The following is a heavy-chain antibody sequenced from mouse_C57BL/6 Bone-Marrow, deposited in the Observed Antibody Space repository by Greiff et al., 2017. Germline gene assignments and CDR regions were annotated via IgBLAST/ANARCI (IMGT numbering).Heavy chain of an antibody. J-gene: IGHJ2*01. Sequence: EVQLQQSGAELVKPGASVKLSCTASGFNIKDYYMHWVKQRPEQGLEWIGRIDPEAGETKYAPKFPGKATITADTSSNTAYLQLSSLPSEDTAVYYCARRSFYYYGSSQYYFDYWGQGTTLTVSS. CDR2: IDPEAGET. CDR1: GFNIKDYY. CDR3: ARRSFYYYGSSQYYFDY. V-gene: IGHV14-2*01. D-gene: IGHD1-1*01.